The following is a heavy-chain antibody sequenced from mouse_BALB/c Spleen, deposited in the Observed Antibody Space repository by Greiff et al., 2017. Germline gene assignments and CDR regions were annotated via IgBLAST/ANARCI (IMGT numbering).Heavy chain of an antibody. D-gene: IGHD2-3*01. Sequence: VQLKQSGPGLVKPSQSLSLTCTVTGYSITSDYAWNWIRQFPGNKLEWMGYISYSGSTSYNPSLKSRISITRDTSKNQFFLQLNSVTTEDTATYYCARRIYDGYGAWFAYWGQGTLVTVSA. J-gene: IGHJ3*01. CDR3: ARRIYDGYGAWFAY. CDR1: GYSITSDYA. CDR2: ISYSGST. V-gene: IGHV3-2*02.